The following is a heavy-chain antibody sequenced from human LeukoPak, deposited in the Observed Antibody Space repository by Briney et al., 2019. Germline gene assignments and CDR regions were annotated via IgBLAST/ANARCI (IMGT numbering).Heavy chain of an antibody. Sequence: PSQTLSLTCAVSGGSISSGGYSWSWIRQPPGKGLEWIGYIYHSGSTYYNPSLKSRVTISVDRSKNQFSLKLSSVTAADTAVYYCARGDHYDFWSGYSVGIWFDPWGQGTLVTVSS. J-gene: IGHJ5*02. CDR3: ARGDHYDFWSGYSVGIWFDP. CDR1: GGSISSGGYS. CDR2: IYHSGST. V-gene: IGHV4-30-2*01. D-gene: IGHD3-3*01.